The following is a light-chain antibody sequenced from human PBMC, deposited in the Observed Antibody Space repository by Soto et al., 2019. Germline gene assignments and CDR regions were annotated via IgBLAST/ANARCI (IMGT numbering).Light chain of an antibody. CDR3: QQYYSYPLT. CDR2: DAS. Sequence: DIQMTQSPSSLSASVCYRVTFTCEASQDISKYLNWYQQKPGKAPKLLIYDASTLQSGVPSRFSGSGSGTDFTLTISCLQSEDFATYYCQQYYSYPLTFGGGTKVDIK. CDR1: QDISKY. J-gene: IGKJ4*01. V-gene: IGKV1-33*01.